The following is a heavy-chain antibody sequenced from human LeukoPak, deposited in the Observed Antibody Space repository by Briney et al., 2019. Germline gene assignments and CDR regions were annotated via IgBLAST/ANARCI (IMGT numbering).Heavy chain of an antibody. CDR2: ISAYDGNT. V-gene: IGHV1-18*03. Sequence: GASVKVSCKASGYTFTTYGISWVRQAPGQGLEWMGWISAYDGNTTYAQKLQGRVTMTTDTSKSTAYMELRRLRSDDMAMYYCAILVCGGDCYSGDYWGQGTLVTVSS. CDR1: GYTFTTYG. D-gene: IGHD2-21*02. J-gene: IGHJ4*02. CDR3: AILVCGGDCYSGDY.